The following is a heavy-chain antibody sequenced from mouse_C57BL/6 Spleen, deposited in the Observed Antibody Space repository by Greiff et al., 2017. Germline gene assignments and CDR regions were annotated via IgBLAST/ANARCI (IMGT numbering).Heavy chain of an antibody. CDR2: IDPSDSYT. CDR3: VFTTVVVDY. CDR1: GYTFTSYW. Sequence: QVQLQQSGAELVMPGASVKLSCKASGYTFTSYWMHWVKQRPGQGLEWIGEIDPSDSYTNYNQKFKGKSTLTVDKSSSTAYMQLSSLTSEDSAVYYCVFTTVVVDYWGQGTTLTVSS. V-gene: IGHV1-69*01. D-gene: IGHD1-1*01. J-gene: IGHJ2*01.